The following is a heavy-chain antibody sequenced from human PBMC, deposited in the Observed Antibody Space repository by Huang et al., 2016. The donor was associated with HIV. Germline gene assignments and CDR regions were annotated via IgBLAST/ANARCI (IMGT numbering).Heavy chain of an antibody. D-gene: IGHD6-13*01. CDR2: ISTSSSCI. CDR1: GFSLDSYT. V-gene: IGHV3-21*01. J-gene: IGHJ4*02. CDR3: ARDRGQQLSPFDS. Sequence: EVQLVESGGGLVKPGGSLRLSCAASGFSLDSYTLYWVLQTPVKGLQVASTISTSSSCIDYADSVKGRVSSARDNAKNSLYRQMNNLRGEDTAVYYCARDRGQQLSPFDSWGQGTLVTVSS.